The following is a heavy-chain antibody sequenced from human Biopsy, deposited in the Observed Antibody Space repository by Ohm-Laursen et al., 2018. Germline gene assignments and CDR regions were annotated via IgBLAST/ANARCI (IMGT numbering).Heavy chain of an antibody. V-gene: IGHV1-69*01. CDR3: ARGGGYNWNNGWFDP. CDR2: SICIFRTA. J-gene: IGHJ5*02. CDR1: GGTFSSSA. Sequence: GASVKVACMASGGTFSSSAITWLRQVPEQGLDWMGASICIFRTAHYAQKFQGRVTITADEFMGTAYMELSSLRSEDTAVYYCARGGGYNWNNGWFDPWGQGTLVTVSS. D-gene: IGHD1/OR15-1a*01.